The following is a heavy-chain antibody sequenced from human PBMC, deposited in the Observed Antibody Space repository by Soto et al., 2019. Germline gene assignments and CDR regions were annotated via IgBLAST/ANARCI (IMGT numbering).Heavy chain of an antibody. J-gene: IGHJ3*02. CDR3: AREHCSGGSCYSDAFDI. CDR2: ISSSSVYI. V-gene: IGHV3-21*01. CDR1: GFTFSSYS. D-gene: IGHD2-15*01. Sequence: EVQLVESGGGLVKPGGSLTLSCEPSGFTFSSYSMNWVRQAPGKGLEWVSSISSSSVYIYYADSVKGRSTIPRANAKNSLYLQMNSLRAEDTAVYYCAREHCSGGSCYSDAFDIWGQGTMVTVSS.